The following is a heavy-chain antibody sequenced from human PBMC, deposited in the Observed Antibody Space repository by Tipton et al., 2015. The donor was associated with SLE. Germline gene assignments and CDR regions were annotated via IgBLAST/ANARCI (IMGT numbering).Heavy chain of an antibody. CDR1: GFTFDDYA. CDR3: AKAVRGYYYGMDV. J-gene: IGHJ6*02. Sequence: SLRLSCAASGFTFDDYAMHWVRQAPGKGLEWVSGISWNSGSIGYADSVKGRFTISRDNAKNSLYLQMNNLRAEDTALYYCAKAVRGYYYGMDVWGHGTTVTVSS. V-gene: IGHV3-9*01. CDR2: ISWNSGSI.